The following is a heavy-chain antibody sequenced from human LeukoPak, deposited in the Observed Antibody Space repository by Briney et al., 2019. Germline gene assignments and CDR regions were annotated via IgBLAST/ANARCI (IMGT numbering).Heavy chain of an antibody. V-gene: IGHV4-30-4*08. J-gene: IGHJ6*04. D-gene: IGHD2-2*01. CDR2: IYYSGST. CDR3: ARGCSSTSCYGYV. CDR1: GGSINSGDYY. Sequence: SETLSLTCTVSGGSINSGDYYWSWIRQPPGKGLEWIGYIYYSGSTYYNPSLKSRVTISVDTSKNQFSLKLSSVTAADTAVYYCARGCSSTSCYGYVWGKGTTVTVSS.